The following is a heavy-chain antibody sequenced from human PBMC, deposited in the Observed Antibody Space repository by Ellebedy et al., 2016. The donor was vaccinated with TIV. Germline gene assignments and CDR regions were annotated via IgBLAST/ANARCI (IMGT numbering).Heavy chain of an antibody. CDR3: ARGLKSSSGYKYYFDY. J-gene: IGHJ4*02. V-gene: IGHV4-34*01. CDR1: GGSFSGYY. D-gene: IGHD3-22*01. Sequence: SETLSLXCAVYGGSFSGYYWSWIRQPPGKGLEWIGEINHSGSTNYNPSLKSRVTISVDTSKNQFSLKLSSVTAADTAVYYCARGLKSSSGYKYYFDYWGQGTLVTVSS. CDR2: INHSGST.